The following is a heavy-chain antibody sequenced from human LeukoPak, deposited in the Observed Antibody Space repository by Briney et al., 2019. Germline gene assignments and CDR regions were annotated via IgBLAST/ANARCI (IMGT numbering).Heavy chain of an antibody. D-gene: IGHD6-6*01. CDR3: ARGVGTIAARLYYYYYMDV. CDR2: IYHSGNN. Sequence: SETLSLTCTVSDYSISSGYGYYWGWIRQPPGKGLEWIGNIYHSGNNYYNHFNSSLKSRVTISIDTSKNQFSLRLSSVTAADTAVYYCARGVGTIAARLYYYYYMDVWGKGTTVTVSS. V-gene: IGHV4-38-2*02. J-gene: IGHJ6*03. CDR1: DYSISSGYGYY.